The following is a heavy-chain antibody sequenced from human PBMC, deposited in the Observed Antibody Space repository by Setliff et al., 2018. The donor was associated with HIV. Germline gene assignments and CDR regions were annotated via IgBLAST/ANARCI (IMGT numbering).Heavy chain of an antibody. Sequence: ASVKVSCKASGYTFTNYGITWVRQAPGQGLEWMGWMNPKSGNTGYARKFQGRVTMTRKTSISTAYMELRSLRSEDTAVYYCAKDKGGYNWNYFDYWGPGTQVTVSS. V-gene: IGHV1-8*02. CDR1: GYTFTNYG. J-gene: IGHJ4*02. D-gene: IGHD1-20*01. CDR2: MNPKSGNT. CDR3: AKDKGGYNWNYFDY.